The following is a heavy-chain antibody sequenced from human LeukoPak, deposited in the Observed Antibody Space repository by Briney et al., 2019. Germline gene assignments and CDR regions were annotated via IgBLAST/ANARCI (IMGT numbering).Heavy chain of an antibody. CDR2: ISPDGTAI. CDR1: GFTFSDFW. J-gene: IGHJ4*02. D-gene: IGHD6-13*01. Sequence: GGSLRLSCAVSGFTFSDFWFHWVRQTPGKGPEWDSRISPDGTAIAYADPVKGRFTISRDNSKNTLYLQMNSLRAEDTAVYYCAKALIYSAAGSDFDYWGQGTLVTVS. CDR3: AKALIYSAAGSDFDY. V-gene: IGHV3-74*01.